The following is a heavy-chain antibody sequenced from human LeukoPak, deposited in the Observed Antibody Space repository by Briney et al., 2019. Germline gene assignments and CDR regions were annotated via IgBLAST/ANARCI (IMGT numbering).Heavy chain of an antibody. V-gene: IGHV3-48*02. CDR3: ARDRRFDFDY. D-gene: IGHD3-3*01. CDR1: GFTLSSYS. J-gene: IGHJ4*02. Sequence: PGGSLRLSCAASGFTLSSYSMNWVRQAPGKGLEWVSYTSSSSSSIYYADSVKGRFTISRDNAKNSLYLQMNSLRDEDTAVYYCARDRRFDFDYWGQGILVTVSS. CDR2: TSSSSSSI.